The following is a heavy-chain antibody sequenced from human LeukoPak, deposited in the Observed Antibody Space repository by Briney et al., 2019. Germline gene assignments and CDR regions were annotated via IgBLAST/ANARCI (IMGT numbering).Heavy chain of an antibody. J-gene: IGHJ4*02. D-gene: IGHD6-19*01. CDR2: IYRSGTT. Sequence: PSETLSLTCAVSGGSISSTNWWSWVRQPPGKGLEWIGEIYRSGTTNYKPSLKSRVTISLDKSRNHFSLKLTSVTAADSAVYYCARRSPYSTGWSSYFDYWGQGALVTVPS. V-gene: IGHV4-4*02. CDR1: GGSISSTNW. CDR3: ARRSPYSTGWSSYFDY.